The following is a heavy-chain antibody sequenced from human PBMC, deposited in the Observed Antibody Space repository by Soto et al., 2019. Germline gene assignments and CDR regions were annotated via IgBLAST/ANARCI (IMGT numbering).Heavy chain of an antibody. CDR2: IHSDGSST. J-gene: IGHJ4*02. CDR1: GFTFNYFW. Sequence: EVQLVESGGGLVQPGGSLGLSCTASGFTFNYFWMHWVRQAPGKGLVWVSRIHSDGSSTTYADSVKGRFTISRDDAKNTLYLQMNSLTAEDTAVYYCARGNYGGFDSWCQGTLVTVSS. V-gene: IGHV3-74*01. CDR3: ARGNYGGFDS. D-gene: IGHD4-17*01.